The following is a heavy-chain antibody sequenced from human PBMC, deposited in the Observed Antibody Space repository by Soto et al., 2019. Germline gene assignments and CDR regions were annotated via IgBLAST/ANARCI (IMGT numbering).Heavy chain of an antibody. Sequence: ASVKVSCKASGYTFTSYAMHWVRQAPGQRLEWMGWINAGNGNTKYSQKFQGRVTITRDTSASTAYMELSSLRSEDTAVYYCATAPVVAAPYYFDYWGQGTLVTVSS. J-gene: IGHJ4*02. CDR3: ATAPVVAAPYYFDY. V-gene: IGHV1-3*01. CDR2: INAGNGNT. CDR1: GYTFTSYA. D-gene: IGHD2-15*01.